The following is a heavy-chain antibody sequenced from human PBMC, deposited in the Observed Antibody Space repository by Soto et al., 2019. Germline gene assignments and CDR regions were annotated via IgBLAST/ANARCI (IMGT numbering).Heavy chain of an antibody. CDR3: AREQIRQDPAWWFNP. CDR2: INPSGGST. V-gene: IGHV1-46*03. CDR1: GYTFTRYY. D-gene: IGHD3-16*01. Sequence: ASVKVSCNASGYTFTRYYMHWVRQAPGQGLEWMGIINPSGGSTSYAQKFQGRVTMTRDTSTSTVYMELSSLRSEDTAVYYCAREQIRQDPAWWFNPWCQVTLVTVSS. J-gene: IGHJ5*02.